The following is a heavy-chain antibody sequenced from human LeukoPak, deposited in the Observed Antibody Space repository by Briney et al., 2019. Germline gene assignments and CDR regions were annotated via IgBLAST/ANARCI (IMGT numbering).Heavy chain of an antibody. CDR2: IYTSGST. CDR3: ARMATGAEGGAFDI. Sequence: SETLSLTCTVSGGSISSGSYCWSWIRQPAGKGLEWIGHIYTSGSTNYNPSLKSRLTISVDTSKNQFSLKLSSVTAADTAVYYCARMATGAEGGAFDIWGQGTMVTVSS. J-gene: IGHJ3*02. D-gene: IGHD5-12*01. CDR1: GGSISSGSYC. V-gene: IGHV4-61*09.